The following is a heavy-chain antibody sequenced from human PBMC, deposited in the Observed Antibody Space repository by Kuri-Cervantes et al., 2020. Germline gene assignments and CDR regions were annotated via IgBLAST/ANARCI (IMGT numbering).Heavy chain of an antibody. CDR2: ISYDGSNK. Sequence: GGSLRLSCAASGFTFSSYGMHWVRQAPGKGLEWVAVISYDGSNKYYADSVKGRFTISRDNSKNTLYLQMNSLRAEDTAVYYCAKDGLPGGFDYWGQGTLVTVSS. CDR3: AKDGLPGGFDY. J-gene: IGHJ4*02. V-gene: IGHV3-30*18. D-gene: IGHD1-1*01. CDR1: GFTFSSYG.